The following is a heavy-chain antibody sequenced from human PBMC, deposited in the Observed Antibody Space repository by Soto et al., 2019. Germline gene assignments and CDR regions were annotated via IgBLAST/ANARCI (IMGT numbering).Heavy chain of an antibody. J-gene: IGHJ4*02. D-gene: IGHD1-20*01. V-gene: IGHV3-74*01. CDR3: ARDNSKSY. Sequence: EVQLVESGGGLVQPGGSLRLSCVASGFTFSNYWMHWVRQAPGKGLVWVSHISPDGSKTNYADSVKGRFTISRNTAKNTVYLQMNSLRAEDTALYSCARDNSKSYWGQGTLVTVSS. CDR1: GFTFSNYW. CDR2: ISPDGSKT.